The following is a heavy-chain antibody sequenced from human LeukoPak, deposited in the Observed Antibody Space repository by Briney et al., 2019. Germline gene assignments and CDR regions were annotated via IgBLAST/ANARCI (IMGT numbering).Heavy chain of an antibody. D-gene: IGHD2-8*01. CDR3: ARALIGYYFDY. J-gene: IGHJ4*02. V-gene: IGHV1-46*01. CDR2: INPSGGST. CDR1: GYTFTSYY. Sequence: ASVKVSRKASGYTFTSYYMHWVRQAPGQGLEWMGIINPSGGSTSYAQKFQGRVTMTRDMSTSTVYMELSSLRSEDTAVYYCARALIGYYFDYWGQGTLVTVSS.